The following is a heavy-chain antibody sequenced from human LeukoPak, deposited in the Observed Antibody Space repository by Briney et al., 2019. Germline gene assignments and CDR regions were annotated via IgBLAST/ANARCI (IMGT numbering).Heavy chain of an antibody. Sequence: GGSLRLSCAASGFTFSSYEMNWVRQAPGKGLERVSYISSNGSPIFYADSVKGRFTISRDNAKNSLSLLMNSLRAEDTAVYYCARDGGSGILDWGQGTLVTVSS. J-gene: IGHJ4*02. CDR3: ARDGGSGILD. CDR1: GFTFSSYE. V-gene: IGHV3-48*03. CDR2: ISSNGSPI. D-gene: IGHD3-10*01.